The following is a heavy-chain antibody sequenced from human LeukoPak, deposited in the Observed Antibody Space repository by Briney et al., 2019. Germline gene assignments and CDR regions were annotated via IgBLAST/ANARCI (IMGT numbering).Heavy chain of an antibody. CDR3: ARDGVYDSSGYPGA. Sequence: GGSLRLSCAASGFTFSDYYMSWIRQAPGKGLEWVSYISSSGSTIYYADSAKGRFTIPRDNAKNSLYLQMNSLRAEDTAVYYCARDGVYDSSGYPGAWGQGTLVTVSS. V-gene: IGHV3-11*01. CDR2: ISSSGSTI. J-gene: IGHJ5*02. CDR1: GFTFSDYY. D-gene: IGHD3-22*01.